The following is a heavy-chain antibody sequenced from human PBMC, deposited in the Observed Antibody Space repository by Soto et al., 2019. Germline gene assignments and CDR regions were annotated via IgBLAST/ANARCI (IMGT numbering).Heavy chain of an antibody. Sequence: EVQLVESGGGLVQPGGSLRLSCAASGFTFRTYWLSWVRQVPGKGLVWVANINLDGSEKNYVDSVKGRFTISRVNARNSLYLQMSSLRAEDTALYYCARDGSTSWHSYDYHVMDVWGQGTSVTVSS. J-gene: IGHJ6*02. D-gene: IGHD5-18*01. CDR1: GFTFRTYW. CDR3: ARDGSTSWHSYDYHVMDV. V-gene: IGHV3-7*05. CDR2: INLDGSEK.